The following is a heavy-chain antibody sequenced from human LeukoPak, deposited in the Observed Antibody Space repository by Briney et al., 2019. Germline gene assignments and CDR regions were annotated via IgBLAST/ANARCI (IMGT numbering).Heavy chain of an antibody. J-gene: IGHJ6*03. D-gene: IGHD6-6*01. CDR3: ARRAAARNTGYYYYYMDV. V-gene: IGHV4-4*09. CDR2: IYTGGST. CDR1: GGSISSYY. Sequence: SETLSLTCTVSGGSISSYYWSWIRQPPGKGLEWIGYIYTGGSTNYNPSLKSRVTISVDTSKNQFSLKLSSVTAADTAVYYCARRAAARNTGYYYYYMDVWGKGTTVTVSS.